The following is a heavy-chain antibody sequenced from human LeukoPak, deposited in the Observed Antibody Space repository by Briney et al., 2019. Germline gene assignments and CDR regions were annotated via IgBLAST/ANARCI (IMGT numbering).Heavy chain of an antibody. CDR3: ARERGLRAGNIGI. Sequence: SETLSLTCAVYGGSFSGYYWSWIRQPPGKGLESIGEINHSGSTNYNPSLKSRVTISVDTSKNQFSLKLSSVTAADTAVYYCARERGLRAGNIGIWGQGTMVTVSS. CDR1: GGSFSGYY. CDR2: INHSGST. V-gene: IGHV4-34*01. D-gene: IGHD3-16*01. J-gene: IGHJ3*02.